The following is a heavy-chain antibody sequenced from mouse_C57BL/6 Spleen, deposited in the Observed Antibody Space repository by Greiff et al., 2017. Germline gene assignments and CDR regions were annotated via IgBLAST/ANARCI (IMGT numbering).Heavy chain of an antibody. D-gene: IGHD1-1*01. CDR2: ISSGSSTI. V-gene: IGHV5-17*01. CDR3: AREDYYGSSYDAMDY. Sequence: EVQVVESGGGLVKPGGSLKLSCAASGFTFSDYGMHWVRQAPEKGLEWVAYISSGSSTIYYADTVKGRFTIFRDNAKNTLFLQMTSLRSEDTAMYYCAREDYYGSSYDAMDYWGQGTSVTVSS. J-gene: IGHJ4*01. CDR1: GFTFSDYG.